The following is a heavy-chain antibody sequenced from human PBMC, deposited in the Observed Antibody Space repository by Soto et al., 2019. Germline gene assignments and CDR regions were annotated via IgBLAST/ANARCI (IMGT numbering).Heavy chain of an antibody. CDR2: INGYNGNT. D-gene: IGHD3-10*01. J-gene: IGHJ6*02. V-gene: IGHV1-18*01. CDR3: ARIGDVPYYYYGMDV. Sequence: QVQLVQSGAEVKKPGASVKVSCKASGYTFTSYGISWVRQAPGQGLEWMGWINGYNGNTNHAQKLQGRVTMSTDTSTSTAYMELRSQRSDDSAVYYCARIGDVPYYYYGMDVWGQGTTVTVSS. CDR1: GYTFTSYG.